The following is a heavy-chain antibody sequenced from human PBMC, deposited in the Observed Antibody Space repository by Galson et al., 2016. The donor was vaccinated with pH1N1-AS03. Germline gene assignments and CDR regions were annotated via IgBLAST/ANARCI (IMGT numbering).Heavy chain of an antibody. D-gene: IGHD3-22*01. CDR3: ARDKAPYYYDNSGYGSDY. CDR1: GYSLTGFY. J-gene: IGHJ4*02. CDR2: INPNSGDT. V-gene: IGHV1-2*02. Sequence: SVKVSCKASGYSLTGFYVHWVRQAPGQGLEWMGWINPNSGDTNYAQQFRGRVTMTRDTSINTAYMELSSLRSDDTAVYYRARDKAPYYYDNSGYGSDYWGQGTLVTASS.